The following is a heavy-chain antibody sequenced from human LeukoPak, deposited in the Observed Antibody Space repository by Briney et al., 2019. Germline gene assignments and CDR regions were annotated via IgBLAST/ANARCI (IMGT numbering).Heavy chain of an antibody. CDR3: ARGRLWFGEMGYYFDY. V-gene: IGHV3-74*03. CDR2: INGDGSTT. D-gene: IGHD3-10*01. Sequence: GGSLRLSCGASGFTFSSYWMHWVRQTPGKRLLWVSRINGDGSTTKYADSVKGRFTISRDNAKNTLYLQMNSLRAEDTAVYYCARGRLWFGEMGYYFDYWGQGTLVTVSS. CDR1: GFTFSSYW. J-gene: IGHJ4*02.